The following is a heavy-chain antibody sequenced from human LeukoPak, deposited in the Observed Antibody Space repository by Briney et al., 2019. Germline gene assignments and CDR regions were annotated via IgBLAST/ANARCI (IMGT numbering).Heavy chain of an antibody. CDR1: GFIFNNYI. J-gene: IGHJ5*02. CDR3: ARDLSGPWFDP. CDR2: ITGSGSFV. V-gene: IGHV3-21*01. Sequence: GGSLRLSCAVSGFIFNNYIMNWVRQAPGKGLEWVSSITGSGSFVYYADSVKGRFTISRDNAKNSLFLQMNSLRAEDTAVYYCARDLSGPWFDPWGQGTLVTVSS.